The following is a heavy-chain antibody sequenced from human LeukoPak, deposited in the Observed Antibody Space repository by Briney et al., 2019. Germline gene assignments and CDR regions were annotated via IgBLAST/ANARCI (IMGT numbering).Heavy chain of an antibody. V-gene: IGHV3-23*01. CDR3: AKIIVVLPSTISNPYYFDY. Sequence: PGGSLRLSCAASGFTFSSYAMSWVRQAPGKGLEWVSGISGSGDSTYYGDSVKARFTMSRDNSKNTLYLQMSSLRAEDTAVYYCAKIIVVLPSTISNPYYFDYWGQGTLVTVSS. CDR1: GFTFSSYA. D-gene: IGHD2-2*02. J-gene: IGHJ4*02. CDR2: ISGSGDST.